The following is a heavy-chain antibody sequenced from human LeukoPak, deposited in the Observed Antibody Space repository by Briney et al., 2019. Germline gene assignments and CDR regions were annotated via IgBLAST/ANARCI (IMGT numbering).Heavy chain of an antibody. CDR2: IIPIFGTA. D-gene: IGHD5-24*01. V-gene: IGHV1-69*13. CDR1: GGTFSSYA. Sequence: SVKVSCKASGGTFSSYAISWVRQAPGQGLEWMGGIIPIFGTANYAQKFQGRVTITADESTSTAYMELSSLRSEDTAVYYCARDQRWLQNNWFDPWGQGTLVTVSS. J-gene: IGHJ5*02. CDR3: ARDQRWLQNNWFDP.